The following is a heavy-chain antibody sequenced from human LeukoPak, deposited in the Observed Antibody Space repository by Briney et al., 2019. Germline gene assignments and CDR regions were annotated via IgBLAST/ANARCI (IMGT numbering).Heavy chain of an antibody. CDR3: AREATYNWNYVYFDY. CDR1: GFTFSSYS. V-gene: IGHV3-21*01. CDR2: ISSSSSYI. Sequence: GGTLRLSCAASGFTFSSYSMNWVRQAPGKGLEWVSSISSSSSYIYYADSVKGRFTISRDNAKNSLYLQMNSLRAEDTAVCYCAREATYNWNYVYFDYWGQGTLVTVSS. D-gene: IGHD1-7*01. J-gene: IGHJ4*02.